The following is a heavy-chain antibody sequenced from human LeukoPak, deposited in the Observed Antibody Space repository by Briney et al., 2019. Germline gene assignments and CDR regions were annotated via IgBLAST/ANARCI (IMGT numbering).Heavy chain of an antibody. CDR3: ARDSYDFWSGYRTPNWFDP. D-gene: IGHD3-3*01. Sequence: GGSLRLSCAASGFTFSIFSMHWVRQAPGKGLEWVAVISYDGSSKYYTDSVKGRFTISRDNSKNTLYLQMNSLRAEDTAVYYCARDSYDFWSGYRTPNWFDPWGQGTLVTVSS. CDR2: ISYDGSSK. J-gene: IGHJ5*02. V-gene: IGHV3-30-3*01. CDR1: GFTFSIFS.